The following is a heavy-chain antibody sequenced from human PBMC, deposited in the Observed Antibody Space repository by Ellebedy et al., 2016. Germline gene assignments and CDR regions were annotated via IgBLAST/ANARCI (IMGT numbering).Heavy chain of an antibody. J-gene: IGHJ4*02. Sequence: GESLKISCEASGFTFRSSDMHWVRQVIGKGLEWVSAIGTADDTYYSDSVKGRFTISRENAKNSLFLQMNSLGAGDTAVYYCAISQRWTDFDYWGQGTLVTVSS. CDR1: GFTFRSSD. D-gene: IGHD3/OR15-3a*01. CDR2: IGTADDT. V-gene: IGHV3-13*01. CDR3: AISQRWTDFDY.